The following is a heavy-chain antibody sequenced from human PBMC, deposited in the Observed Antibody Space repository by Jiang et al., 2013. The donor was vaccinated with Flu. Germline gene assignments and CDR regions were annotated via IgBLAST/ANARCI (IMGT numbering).Heavy chain of an antibody. CDR1: GGSISSYY. J-gene: IGHJ6*02. V-gene: IGHV4-59*01. CDR2: VYYSGST. D-gene: IGHD6-13*01. Sequence: KPSETLSLTCTVSGGSISSYYWSWIRQPPGKGLEWIGYVYYSGSTNYNPSLKSRVTISVDTSKNQFSLKLNSVTAADTAVYYCARLNRLALVGMYYYHSLDVWGLGTTVTVSS. CDR3: ARLNRLALVGMYYYHSLDV.